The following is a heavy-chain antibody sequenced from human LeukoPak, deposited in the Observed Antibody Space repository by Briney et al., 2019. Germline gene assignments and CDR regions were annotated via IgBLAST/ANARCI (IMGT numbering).Heavy chain of an antibody. CDR2: IYYSGST. CDR1: GGSINSGGYY. Sequence: SQTLSLTCTVSGGSINSGGYYWSWIRLHPGKGLEWIGYIYYSGSTYYNPSLKSRVTISVDTSKNQFSLKLSSVTAADTAVYYCARVAHRPLSYDFWSGYPHLGRFDPWGQGTLVTVSS. V-gene: IGHV4-31*03. J-gene: IGHJ5*02. CDR3: ARVAHRPLSYDFWSGYPHLGRFDP. D-gene: IGHD3-3*01.